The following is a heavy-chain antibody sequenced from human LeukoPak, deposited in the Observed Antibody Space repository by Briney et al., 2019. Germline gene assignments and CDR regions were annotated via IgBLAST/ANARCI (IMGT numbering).Heavy chain of an antibody. D-gene: IGHD5-18*01. J-gene: IGHJ4*02. V-gene: IGHV1-2*02. Sequence: ASVQVSCKASGYTFTGYYMHWVRQAPGQGLEWMGWINPNSGGTNYAQKFQGRVTMTRDTSISTAYMELSRLRSDDTAVYYCARGRYSYGSHFDYWGQGTLVTVSS. CDR2: INPNSGGT. CDR1: GYTFTGYY. CDR3: ARGRYSYGSHFDY.